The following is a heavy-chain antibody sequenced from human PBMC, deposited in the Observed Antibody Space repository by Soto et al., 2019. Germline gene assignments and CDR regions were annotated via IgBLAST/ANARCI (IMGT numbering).Heavy chain of an antibody. CDR2: IDPSVSYT. D-gene: IGHD6-19*01. CDR1: GYSFTSYW. CDR3: ARNIVYSSGSYYYYGMDV. V-gene: IGHV5-10-1*01. J-gene: IGHJ6*02. Sequence: GESLKISCKGSGYSFTSYWISWVRQMPGKGLEWMGRIDPSVSYTNYSPSFQGHVTISADKSISTAYLQWSSLKASDTAMYYCARNIVYSSGSYYYYGMDVWGQGTTVTVSS.